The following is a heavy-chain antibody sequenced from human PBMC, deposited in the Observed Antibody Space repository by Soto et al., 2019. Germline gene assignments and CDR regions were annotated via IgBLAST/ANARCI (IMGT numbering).Heavy chain of an antibody. CDR3: ARRLQWQLRPLDS. J-gene: IGHJ4*02. Sequence: VGSLRLSCAVSGFTFSDYYMTWIRQAPGKGLEWVSYINTLSSAIYYADSVKGRFTISRDNAKNSLYLQMNSLRAEDTAVYYCARRLQWQLRPLDSWGRGTLVTVS. V-gene: IGHV3-11*01. CDR1: GFTFSDYY. D-gene: IGHD6-19*01. CDR2: INTLSSAI.